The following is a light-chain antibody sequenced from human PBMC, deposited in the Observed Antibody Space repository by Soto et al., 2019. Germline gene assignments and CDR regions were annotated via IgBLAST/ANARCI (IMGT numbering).Light chain of an antibody. CDR2: AAS. CDR1: QTISSY. Sequence: DIQMTQSPSSLSASVGDRVTITCRASQTISSYLNWYQQKPGKXPXXLIYAASSLRSGVPSKFSVSGSGTDFTLTISSLQPEDAATDDCQQSYNTPSFGQGTRLEIK. V-gene: IGKV1-39*01. CDR3: QQSYNTPS. J-gene: IGKJ5*01.